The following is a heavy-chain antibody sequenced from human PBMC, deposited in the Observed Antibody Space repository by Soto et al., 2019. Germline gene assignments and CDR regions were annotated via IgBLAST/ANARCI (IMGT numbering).Heavy chain of an antibody. D-gene: IGHD2-15*01. V-gene: IGHV4-39*01. CDR3: ASGTWANYGGNVYYYYGMDV. J-gene: IGHJ6*02. Sequence: SETLSLTCTVSGGSISSSSYYWGWIRQPPGKGLEWIGSIYYSGSTYYNPSLKSRVTISVDTSKNQFSLKLSSVTAADTAVYYCASGTWANYGGNVYYYYGMDVWGQGTTVTV. CDR2: IYYSGST. CDR1: GGSISSSSYY.